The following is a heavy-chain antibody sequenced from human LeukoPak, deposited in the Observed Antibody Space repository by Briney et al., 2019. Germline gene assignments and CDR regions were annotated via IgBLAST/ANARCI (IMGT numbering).Heavy chain of an antibody. V-gene: IGHV4-39*07. CDR3: ARALSSGYFDY. Sequence: SETLSLTCTVSGYSISSSSYYWGWIRQPPGKGLEWIGSIYYSGSTYYNPSLKSRVTISVDTSKNQFSLKLSSVTAADTAVYYCARALSSGYFDYWGQGTLVTVSS. D-gene: IGHD3-22*01. CDR1: GYSISSSSYY. J-gene: IGHJ4*02. CDR2: IYYSGST.